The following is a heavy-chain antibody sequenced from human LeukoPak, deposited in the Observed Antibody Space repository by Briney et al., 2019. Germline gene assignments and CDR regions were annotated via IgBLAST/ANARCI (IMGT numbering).Heavy chain of an antibody. Sequence: SETLSLTCTVSGGSISGSSYYWGWIRQPPGKGLEWIGEINHSGSTNYNPSLKSRVTISVDTSKNQFSLKLSSVTAADTAVYYCAASYSSSWDVDYWGQGTLVTVSS. J-gene: IGHJ4*02. CDR3: AASYSSSWDVDY. V-gene: IGHV4-39*07. D-gene: IGHD6-13*01. CDR2: INHSGST. CDR1: GGSISGSSYY.